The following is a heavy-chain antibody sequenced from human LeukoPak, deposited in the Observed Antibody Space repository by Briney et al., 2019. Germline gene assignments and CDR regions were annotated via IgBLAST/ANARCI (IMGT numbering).Heavy chain of an antibody. CDR1: GFTFSSYG. CDR2: ISYDGSNK. J-gene: IGHJ3*02. Sequence: GGSLRLSCAASGFTFSSYGMHWVRQAPGKGLEWVAVISYDGSNKYYADSVKGRFTISRDNSKNTLYLQMNSLRAEDTAVYYCARRITIFGPGPNDAFDIWGQGTMVTVSS. CDR3: ARRITIFGPGPNDAFDI. V-gene: IGHV3-30*03. D-gene: IGHD3-3*01.